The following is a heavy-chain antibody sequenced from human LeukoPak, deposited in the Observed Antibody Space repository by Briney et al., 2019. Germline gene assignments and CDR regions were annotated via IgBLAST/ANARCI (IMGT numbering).Heavy chain of an antibody. CDR2: VRADGTTK. Sequence: PGGSLRLSCVGSGLSVRDSEMNWVRQAPGKGLQCVAHVRADGTTKWYADSVRDRFNIARDNARNSVFLQMNSLTVDDSATYYCSRRFRDWGQGILVTVSS. CDR1: GLSVRDSE. V-gene: IGHV3-48*03. CDR3: SRRFRD. J-gene: IGHJ4*02.